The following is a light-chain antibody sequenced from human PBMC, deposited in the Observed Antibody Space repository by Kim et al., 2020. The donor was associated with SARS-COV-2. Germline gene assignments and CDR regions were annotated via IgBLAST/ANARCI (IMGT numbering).Light chain of an antibody. V-gene: IGLV3-1*01. CDR3: QAWDSSTGV. CDR1: KLGDKY. Sequence: EPPGTTASITCSGDKLGDKYASWYQQKPGQSPVLVIYEDTKRPSGIPERFSGSNSGNTATLTISGTQAMDEADYYCQAWDSSTGVFGTGTKVTVL. CDR2: EDT. J-gene: IGLJ1*01.